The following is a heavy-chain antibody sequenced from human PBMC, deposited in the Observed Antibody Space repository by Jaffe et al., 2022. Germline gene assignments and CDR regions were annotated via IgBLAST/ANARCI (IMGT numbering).Heavy chain of an antibody. J-gene: IGHJ3*02. CDR3: ARGERMVRGVIMRWYAFDI. CDR1: GGSISSYY. D-gene: IGHD3-10*01. V-gene: IGHV4-59*01. CDR2: IYYSGST. Sequence: QVQLQESGPGLVKPSETLSLTCTVSGGSISSYYWSWIRQPPGKGLEWIGYIYYSGSTNYNPSLKSRVTISVDTSKNQFSLKLSSVTAADTAVYYCARGERMVRGVIMRWYAFDIWGQGTMVTVSS.